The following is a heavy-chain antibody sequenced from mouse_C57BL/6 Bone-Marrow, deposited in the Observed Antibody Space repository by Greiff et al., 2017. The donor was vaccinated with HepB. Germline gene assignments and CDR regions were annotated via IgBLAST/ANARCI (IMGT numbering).Heavy chain of an antibody. D-gene: IGHD2-13*01. Sequence: EVQLQQSGPELVKPGASVKMSCKASGYTFTDYNMHWVKQSHGKSLEWIGYINPNNGGTSYNQKFKGKATLTVNKSSSTAYMELRSLTSEESAVYYCARAGGDAGWWYFDVWGTGTTVTVSS. CDR2: INPNNGGT. CDR3: ARAGGDAGWWYFDV. CDR1: GYTFTDYN. J-gene: IGHJ1*03. V-gene: IGHV1-22*01.